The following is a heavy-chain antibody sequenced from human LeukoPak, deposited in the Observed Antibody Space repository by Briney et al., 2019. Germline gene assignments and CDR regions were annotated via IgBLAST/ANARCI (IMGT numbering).Heavy chain of an antibody. Sequence: GGSLRLSCAASGFTFSSYAMSWVRQAPGKGLEWVSAISGSGGSTYYADSVKGRFTISRDNSKNTLYLQMNSLRAEDTAVYYCAKRIRAAAGTKAYYYYGMDAWGQGTTVTVSS. CDR1: GFTFSSYA. J-gene: IGHJ6*02. D-gene: IGHD6-13*01. V-gene: IGHV3-23*01. CDR2: ISGSGGST. CDR3: AKRIRAAAGTKAYYYYGMDA.